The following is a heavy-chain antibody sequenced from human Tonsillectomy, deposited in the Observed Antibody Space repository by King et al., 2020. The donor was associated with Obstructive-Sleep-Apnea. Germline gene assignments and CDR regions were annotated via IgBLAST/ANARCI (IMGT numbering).Heavy chain of an antibody. Sequence: QLVQSGAEVKKPGASVKVSCKASGYTFTGYYMHWVRQAPGQGLEWMGWINPNSGGTNYAQKFQGRVSMTRETSISTAYMALSRLRSDDTAVYYCARETSYHGSVVPFEIWGQRTMVTVSS. D-gene: IGHD2-2*01. J-gene: IGHJ3*02. CDR3: ARETSYHGSVVPFEI. CDR2: INPNSGGT. CDR1: GYTFTGYY. V-gene: IGHV1-2*02.